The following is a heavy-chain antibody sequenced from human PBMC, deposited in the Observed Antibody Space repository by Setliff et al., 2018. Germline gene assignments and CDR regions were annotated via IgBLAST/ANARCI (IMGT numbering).Heavy chain of an antibody. CDR1: GYTFTNYG. J-gene: IGHJ4*02. CDR2: NSA. D-gene: IGHD2-2*01. Sequence: GASVKVSCKTSGYTFTNYGINWVRQAPGQGLEWMEWNSAYAQKFQGRVTMTTDTPTSTAYMELRSLRTDDTAVYYCARGPPDFVVVPAAAKFDYWGQGTLVTVSS. V-gene: IGHV1-18*01. CDR3: ARGPPDFVVVPAAAKFDY.